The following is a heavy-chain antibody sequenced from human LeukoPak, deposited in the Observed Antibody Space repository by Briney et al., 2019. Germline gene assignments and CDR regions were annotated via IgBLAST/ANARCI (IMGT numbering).Heavy chain of an antibody. CDR2: ISGSGGST. D-gene: IGHD6-13*01. V-gene: IGHV3-23*01. J-gene: IGHJ4*02. Sequence: QSGGSLRLSCAAPGFTFSSYAMSWVRQAPGKGLEWVSAISGSGGSTYYADSVKGRFTISRDNSKNTLYLQMNSLRAEDTAVYYCAKGSSSTSGPRYYFDYWGQGTLVTVSS. CDR1: GFTFSSYA. CDR3: AKGSSSTSGPRYYFDY.